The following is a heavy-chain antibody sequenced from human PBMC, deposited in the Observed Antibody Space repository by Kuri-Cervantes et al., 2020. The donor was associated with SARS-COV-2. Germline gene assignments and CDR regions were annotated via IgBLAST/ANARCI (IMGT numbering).Heavy chain of an antibody. CDR2: IRSKAYGGTT. CDR1: GFTFGDYA. V-gene: IGHV3-49*04. CDR3: AREESSGWFNWFDP. D-gene: IGHD6-19*01. Sequence: GESLKISCTASGFTFGDYAMSWVRQAPGKGLEWVGFIRSKAYGGTTEYAASVKGRFTISRDDSKNSLYLQMNSLKTEDTAVYYCAREESSGWFNWFDPWGQGTLVTVSS. J-gene: IGHJ5*02.